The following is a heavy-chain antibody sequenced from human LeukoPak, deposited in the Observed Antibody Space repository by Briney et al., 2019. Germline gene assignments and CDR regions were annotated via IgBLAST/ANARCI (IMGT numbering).Heavy chain of an antibody. Sequence: PGGSLRLSCVDSGFTFSSYGMHWVRQAPGKGLEWVAVESYDGSKKFYADSVKGRFTISRDNSKNTLYLQMNSLRAEDTAVYYCAKPYYYGSGTPSYFDYWGQGTLVTVSS. D-gene: IGHD3-10*01. CDR1: GFTFSSYG. CDR2: ESYDGSKK. CDR3: AKPYYYGSGTPSYFDY. V-gene: IGHV3-30*18. J-gene: IGHJ4*02.